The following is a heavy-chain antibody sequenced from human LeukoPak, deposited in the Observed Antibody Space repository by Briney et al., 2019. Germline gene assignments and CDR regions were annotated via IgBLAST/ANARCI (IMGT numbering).Heavy chain of an antibody. Sequence: GRSLRLSCVASGFTFSNYVMHWVRQAPGKGLEWVALISYDGSNKSYADSVKGRFTISRDNSKNTLYLQVNSLRAEDTAVYYCARVFRITKTTGMDVWGQGTTVTVSS. CDR1: GFTFSNYV. CDR3: ARVFRITKTTGMDV. J-gene: IGHJ6*02. D-gene: IGHD3-10*01. V-gene: IGHV3-30-3*01. CDR2: ISYDGSNK.